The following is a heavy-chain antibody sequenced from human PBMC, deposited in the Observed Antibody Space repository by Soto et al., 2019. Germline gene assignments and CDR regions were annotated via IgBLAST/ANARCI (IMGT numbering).Heavy chain of an antibody. D-gene: IGHD3-22*01. CDR3: ARRMKDSSSAGGFDF. CDR2: IYYSGNT. Sequence: PSETLSLTCTVSGGAISSSSYFWDWIRQPPGKALEWIGSIYYSGNTYYNPSLKSRVTVYVDRSKNQFSLKLSSVTAADTSLYYCARRMKDSSSAGGFDFWGQGTMVTVSS. CDR1: GGAISSSSYF. V-gene: IGHV4-39*01. J-gene: IGHJ3*01.